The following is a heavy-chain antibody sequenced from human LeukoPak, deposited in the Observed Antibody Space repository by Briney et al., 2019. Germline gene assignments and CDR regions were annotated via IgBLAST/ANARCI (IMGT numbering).Heavy chain of an antibody. CDR3: ASLLVGAPVDY. Sequence: GGSLRLSCAASGFTFSYYGVHWVRQAPGKGPEWVAFIRNDGSNKYYADSVKGRFTISRDNSKNTLYLQMNSLRAEDTAVYYCASLLVGAPVDYWGQGTLVTVSS. CDR2: IRNDGSNK. CDR1: GFTFSYYG. J-gene: IGHJ4*02. V-gene: IGHV3-30*02. D-gene: IGHD3-10*01.